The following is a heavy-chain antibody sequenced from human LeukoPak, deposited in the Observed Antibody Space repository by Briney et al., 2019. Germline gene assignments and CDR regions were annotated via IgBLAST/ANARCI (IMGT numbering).Heavy chain of an antibody. CDR3: ARVGGSNAFDI. D-gene: IGHD1-26*01. CDR2: INSDGSST. V-gene: IGHV3-74*01. Sequence: GGSLRLSCAASGFTFSSYWVHWVRQAPGKGLVWVSPINSDGSSTSYADSVKGRFTVSRDNAKNTLSLQMNSLRAEDTAVYYCARVGGSNAFDIWGQGTMVTVSS. CDR1: GFTFSSYW. J-gene: IGHJ3*02.